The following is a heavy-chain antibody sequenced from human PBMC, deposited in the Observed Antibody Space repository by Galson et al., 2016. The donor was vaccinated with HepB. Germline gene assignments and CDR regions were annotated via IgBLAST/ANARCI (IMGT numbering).Heavy chain of an antibody. CDR3: ARDGGIPGAAFDI. CDR1: GFTFSSYW. V-gene: IGHV3-7*01. J-gene: IGHJ3*02. D-gene: IGHD3-16*01. CDR2: IKHDGSEE. Sequence: RLSCAASGFTFSSYWMSWVRQAPGKGLEWLASIKHDGSEEYYLDSVKGRFTISRDNAKNSLYLQMNSLRDEDTAVYYCARDGGIPGAAFDIWGQGTMVTVSS.